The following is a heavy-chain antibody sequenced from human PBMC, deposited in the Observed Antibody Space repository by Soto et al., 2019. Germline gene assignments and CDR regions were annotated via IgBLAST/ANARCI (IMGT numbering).Heavy chain of an antibody. Sequence: GGSLRLSCAASGFTFSSYSMNWVRQAPGKGLEWVSYISSSSSTIYYADSVKGRFTISRDNAKNSLYLQMNSLRDEDTAVYYCARDPTMVRGANYGMDVWGQGTTVTVSS. D-gene: IGHD3-10*01. CDR3: ARDPTMVRGANYGMDV. CDR2: ISSSSSTI. V-gene: IGHV3-48*02. CDR1: GFTFSSYS. J-gene: IGHJ6*02.